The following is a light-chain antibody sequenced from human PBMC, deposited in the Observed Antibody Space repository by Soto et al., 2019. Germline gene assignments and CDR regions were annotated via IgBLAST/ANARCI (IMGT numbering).Light chain of an antibody. CDR2: DTS. CDR3: QHRGNWPRT. V-gene: IGKV3-11*01. Sequence: EIVLTQSPVTLSLSPVERATLSCRASQSVSSHLAWYQQRPGQAPRLLIYDTSNRATGIPARFSGSGSGTDFSLTISSLEPEDFAVYYCQHRGNWPRTFGQGTKLEIK. J-gene: IGKJ2*01. CDR1: QSVSSH.